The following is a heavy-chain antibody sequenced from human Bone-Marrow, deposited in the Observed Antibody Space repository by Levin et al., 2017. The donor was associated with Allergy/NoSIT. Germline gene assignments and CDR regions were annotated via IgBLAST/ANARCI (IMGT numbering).Heavy chain of an antibody. J-gene: IGHJ6*02. CDR1: GYTFTGYY. CDR3: ARGPRDGYTKTHRYYYYYGMDV. Sequence: ASVKVSCKASGYTFTGYYMHWVRQAPGQGLEWMGRINPNSGGTNYAQKFQGRVTMTRDTSISTAYMELSRLRSDDTAVYYCARGPRDGYTKTHRYYYYYGMDVWGQGTTVTVSS. CDR2: INPNSGGT. V-gene: IGHV1-2*06. D-gene: IGHD5-24*01.